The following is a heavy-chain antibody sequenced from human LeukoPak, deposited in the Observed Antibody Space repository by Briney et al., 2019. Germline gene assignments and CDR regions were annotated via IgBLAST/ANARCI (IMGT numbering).Heavy chain of an antibody. D-gene: IGHD1-26*01. J-gene: IGHJ4*02. Sequence: GGSLRLSCSASGFTFSSYAMHWVRQAPGKGLEYVSAISSNGGSTYYADSVKGRFTISRDNSKNTLYLQMSSLRAEDTAVYYCAIDRWEAPGPLLGASSFDCWGQGTLVTVSS. CDR2: ISSNGGST. CDR1: GFTFSSYA. CDR3: AIDRWEAPGPLLGASSFDC. V-gene: IGHV3-64*04.